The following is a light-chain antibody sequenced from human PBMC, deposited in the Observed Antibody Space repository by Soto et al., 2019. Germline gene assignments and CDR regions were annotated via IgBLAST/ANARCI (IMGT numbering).Light chain of an antibody. J-gene: IGKJ1*01. Sequence: EIVLTHSPGTLSLSPGERATLSCRASQSVSSSYLAWYQQKPGQAPRLLIYGASSRATGTPDRFSGSGSGTDFTLTISRLEPEDFAVYYCQQYGSSPGTFGQGTKVDIK. CDR2: GAS. CDR3: QQYGSSPGT. V-gene: IGKV3-20*01. CDR1: QSVSSSY.